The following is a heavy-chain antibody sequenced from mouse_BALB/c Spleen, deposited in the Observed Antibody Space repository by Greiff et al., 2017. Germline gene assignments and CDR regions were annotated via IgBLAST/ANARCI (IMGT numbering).Heavy chain of an antibody. J-gene: IGHJ4*01. V-gene: IGHV1-14*01. CDR2: INPYNDGT. CDR1: GYTFTSYV. D-gene: IGHD2-4*01. CDR3: ARGDYDYDKYYAMDY. Sequence: EVQLQQSGPELVKPGASVKMSCKASGYTFTSYVMHWVKQKPGQGLEWIGYINPYNDGTKYNEKFKGKATLTSDKSSSTAYMELSSLTSEDSAVYYCARGDYDYDKYYAMDYWGQGTSVTFSS.